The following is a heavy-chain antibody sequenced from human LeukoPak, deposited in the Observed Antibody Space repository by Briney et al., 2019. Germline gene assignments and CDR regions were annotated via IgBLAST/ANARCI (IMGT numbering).Heavy chain of an antibody. V-gene: IGHV4-34*01. CDR2: INHSGST. CDR1: GGSFSGYY. Sequence: SETLSLTCAVYGGSFSGYYWSWIRQPPGKGLEWIGEINHSGSTDYNPSLKSRVTISVDTSKNQFSLKLSSVTAADTAVYYCARVPYYMDVWGKGTTVTVSS. J-gene: IGHJ6*03. CDR3: ARVPYYMDV.